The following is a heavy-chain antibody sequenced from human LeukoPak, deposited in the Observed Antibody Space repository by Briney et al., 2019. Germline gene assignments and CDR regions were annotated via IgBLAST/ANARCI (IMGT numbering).Heavy chain of an antibody. CDR3: AGYYDLNWFDP. J-gene: IGHJ5*02. D-gene: IGHD3-22*01. CDR2: INHSGST. V-gene: IGHV4-34*01. CDR1: GGSFSGYY. Sequence: SETLSLTCAVYGGSFSGYYWSWIRQPPGKGLEWIGEINHSGSTNYNPSLKSRITISLDTSKNQFSLKLSSVTAADTAVYYCAGYYDLNWFDPWGQGTLVTVSS.